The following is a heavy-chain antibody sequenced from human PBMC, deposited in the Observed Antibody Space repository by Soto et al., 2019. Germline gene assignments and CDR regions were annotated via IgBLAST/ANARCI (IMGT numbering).Heavy chain of an antibody. Sequence: SETLSLTCTVSGGSISSYYWSWIRQPPGKGLEWIGYIYYSGSTNYNPSLKSRVTISVDTSKNQFSLKLSSVTAADTAVYYCARGGSGYYYDYWGQGTLVTVSS. CDR3: ARGGSGYYYDY. D-gene: IGHD3-22*01. V-gene: IGHV4-59*01. J-gene: IGHJ4*02. CDR2: IYYSGST. CDR1: GGSISSYY.